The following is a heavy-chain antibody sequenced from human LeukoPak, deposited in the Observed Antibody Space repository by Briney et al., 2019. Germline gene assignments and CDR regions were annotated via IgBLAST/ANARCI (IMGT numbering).Heavy chain of an antibody. V-gene: IGHV4-39*07. Sequence: SETLSLTCTVSGGSISSSSYYWGWIRQPPGKGLEWIGSIYYRGSTYYNPSLKSRVTISVDTSKNQFSLKLSSVTAADTAVYYCARVGVYDSSPPQFDYWGQGTLVTVSS. D-gene: IGHD3-22*01. CDR2: IYYRGST. CDR1: GGSISSSSYY. J-gene: IGHJ4*02. CDR3: ARVGVYDSSPPQFDY.